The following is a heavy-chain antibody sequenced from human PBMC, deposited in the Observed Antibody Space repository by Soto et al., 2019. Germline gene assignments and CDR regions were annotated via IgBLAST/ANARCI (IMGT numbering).Heavy chain of an antibody. CDR3: ARGLVSKWESFYYYMDV. Sequence: SETLSLTCAVYGGSFSGYYWSWIRQPPGKGLEWIGEINHSGSTNYNPSLKSRVTISVDTSKNQFSLKLSSVTAADTAVYYCARGLVSKWESFYYYMDVWGKGTTVTVSS. V-gene: IGHV4-34*01. D-gene: IGHD1-26*01. CDR1: GGSFSGYY. J-gene: IGHJ6*03. CDR2: INHSGST.